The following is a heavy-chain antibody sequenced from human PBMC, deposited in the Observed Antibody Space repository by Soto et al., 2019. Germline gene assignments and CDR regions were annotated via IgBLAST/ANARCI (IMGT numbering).Heavy chain of an antibody. V-gene: IGHV3-30*18. CDR3: AKGPYYDFWSGYFPPNPDVKWYYYYYYMDV. J-gene: IGHJ6*03. D-gene: IGHD3-3*01. Sequence: GGSLRLSCAASGFTFSSYGMHWVRQAPGKGLEWVAVISYDGSNKYYADSVKGRFTISRDNSKDTLYLQMNSLRAEDTAVYYCAKGPYYDFWSGYFPPNPDVKWYYYYYYMDVWGKGTTVTVSS. CDR2: ISYDGSNK. CDR1: GFTFSSYG.